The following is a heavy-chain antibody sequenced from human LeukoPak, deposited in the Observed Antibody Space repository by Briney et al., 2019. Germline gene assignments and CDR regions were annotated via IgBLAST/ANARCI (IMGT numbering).Heavy chain of an antibody. Sequence: SETLSLTCTVSGGSISSGDYYWSWIRQPPGKGLEWIGYIYYSGSTYYNPSLKSRVTISVDTSKNQSSLKLSSVTAADTAVYYCASTDCSSTSCSDYYYYGMDVWGQGTTVTVSS. J-gene: IGHJ6*02. CDR1: GGSISSGDYY. CDR2: IYYSGST. V-gene: IGHV4-30-4*01. D-gene: IGHD2-2*01. CDR3: ASTDCSSTSCSDYYYYGMDV.